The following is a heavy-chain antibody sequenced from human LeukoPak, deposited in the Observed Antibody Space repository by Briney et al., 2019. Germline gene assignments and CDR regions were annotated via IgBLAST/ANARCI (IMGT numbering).Heavy chain of an antibody. CDR2: INHSGST. Sequence: SETLSLTCAVYGGSFSGYYWSWIRQPPGKGLEWIGEINHSGSTNYNPSLKNRVTISVDTSKNQFSLKLSSVTAADTAVYYCATTRYQLLRPSDYWGQGTLVTVSS. V-gene: IGHV4-34*01. CDR1: GGSFSGYY. D-gene: IGHD2-2*01. J-gene: IGHJ4*02. CDR3: ATTRYQLLRPSDY.